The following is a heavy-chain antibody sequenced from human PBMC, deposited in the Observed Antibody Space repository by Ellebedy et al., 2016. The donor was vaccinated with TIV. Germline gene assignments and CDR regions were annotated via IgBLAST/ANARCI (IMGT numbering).Heavy chain of an antibody. Sequence: SETLSLXXTVSGGSISSYYWSWIRQPPGKGLEWIGYIYYSGSTNYNPSLKSRVTMSVDTSKNQFSLKLSSVTAADTAVYYCARVAAMTTDYWGQGTLVTVSS. CDR1: GGSISSYY. V-gene: IGHV4-59*12. J-gene: IGHJ4*02. D-gene: IGHD6-25*01. CDR3: ARVAAMTTDY. CDR2: IYYSGST.